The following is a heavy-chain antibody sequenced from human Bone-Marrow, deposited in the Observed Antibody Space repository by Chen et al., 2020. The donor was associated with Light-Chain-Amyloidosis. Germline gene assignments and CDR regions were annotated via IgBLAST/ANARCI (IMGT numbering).Heavy chain of an antibody. CDR2: IRGGGGSR. CDR3: AKDISYDDILPGYPADAFDI. D-gene: IGHD3-9*01. J-gene: IGHJ3*02. V-gene: IGHV3-23*04. CDR1: GFALSSYA. Sequence: EVQLVESGGGLLQRGGSLRLSCAASGFALSSYAMSLVSQAPGKGLEWVSTIRGGGGSRYYGASCVCRLTISRDNSKNALFLQMVSRRAEDTAVYYCAKDISYDDILPGYPADAFDIWGQGTMVTVSS.